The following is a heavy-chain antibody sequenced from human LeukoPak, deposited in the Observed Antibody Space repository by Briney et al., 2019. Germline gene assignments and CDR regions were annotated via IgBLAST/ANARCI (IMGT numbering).Heavy chain of an antibody. J-gene: IGHJ4*02. CDR3: ARDLGTAFDY. D-gene: IGHD7-27*01. CDR2: INPNSGGT. CDR1: GYTFTGYY. Sequence: ASVTVSCKASGYTFTGYYMHWVRQAPGRGLEWMGWINPNSGGTNYAQKFQGRVTMTRDTSISTAYMELSRLRSDDTAVYYCARDLGTAFDYWGQGTLVTVSS. V-gene: IGHV1-2*02.